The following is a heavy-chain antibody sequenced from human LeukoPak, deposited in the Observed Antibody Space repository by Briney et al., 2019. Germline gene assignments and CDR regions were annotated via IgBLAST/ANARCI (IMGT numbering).Heavy chain of an antibody. D-gene: IGHD3-22*01. J-gene: IGHJ4*02. V-gene: IGHV3-23*01. CDR3: AKGDYYDLDY. CDR1: GFTFSSYG. Sequence: GTSLRLSCAASGFTFSSYGMHWVRQAPGKGLEWVSIITSGVGITYYADSVKGRFTISRDNSRNTLYLQMNSLTAEDTAVYYCAKGDYYDLDYWGQGTLVTVSS. CDR2: ITSGVGIT.